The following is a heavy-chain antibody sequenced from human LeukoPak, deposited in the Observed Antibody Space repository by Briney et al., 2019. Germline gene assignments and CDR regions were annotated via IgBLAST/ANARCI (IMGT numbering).Heavy chain of an antibody. CDR3: VRDRDWGAFDV. CDR2: IGPDGSDK. V-gene: IGHV3-7*03. Sequence: GGSLRLSCTTSGFLFSSYWMSWVRQAPGKGLEWVANIGPDGSDKQYVDSMKGRFTISRDNPKSTVYLQMNSLRVEDTAVYYCVRDRDWGAFDVWGQVTMVTVSS. D-gene: IGHD3/OR15-3a*01. J-gene: IGHJ3*01. CDR1: GFLFSSYW.